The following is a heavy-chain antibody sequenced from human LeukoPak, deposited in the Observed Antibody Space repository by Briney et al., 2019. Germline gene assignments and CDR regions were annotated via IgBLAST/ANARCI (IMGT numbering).Heavy chain of an antibody. V-gene: IGHV4-34*01. CDR1: GGSFSGYY. D-gene: IGHD1-7*01. CDR2: INHSGST. CDR3: ARRELWQGGYFDY. J-gene: IGHJ4*02. Sequence: SETLSLTCAVYGGSFSGYYWSWIRQPPGKGLEWIGEINHSGSTNHNPSLKSRVTISVDTSKNQFSLKLSSVTAADTAVYYCARRELWQGGYFDYWGQGTLVTVSS.